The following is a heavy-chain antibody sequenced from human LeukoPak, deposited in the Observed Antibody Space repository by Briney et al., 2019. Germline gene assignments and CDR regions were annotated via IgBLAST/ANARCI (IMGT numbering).Heavy chain of an antibody. CDR3: AKDCSGWHDAFDI. CDR1: GFTFSSYS. D-gene: IGHD6-19*01. Sequence: PGGSLRLSCAASGFTFSSYSMNWVRQAPGKGLEWVSSISSSSSYIYYADSVKGRFAISRDNAKNSLYLQMNSLRAEDTAVYYCAKDCSGWHDAFDIWGLGTMVTVSS. CDR2: ISSSSSYI. J-gene: IGHJ3*02. V-gene: IGHV3-21*04.